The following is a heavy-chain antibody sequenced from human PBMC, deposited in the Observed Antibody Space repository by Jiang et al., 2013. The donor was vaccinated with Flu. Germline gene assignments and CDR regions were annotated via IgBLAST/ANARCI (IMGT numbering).Heavy chain of an antibody. D-gene: IGHD6-6*01. CDR2: LWYDGRTK. J-gene: IGHJ3*02. Sequence: AVLWYDGRTKYYADSVKGRSTISRDDSKNTLYLQMSSLRADDTAMYYCAKDLGDSSSSRNDAFDIWGQGTMVTVSS. CDR3: AKDLGDSSSSRNDAFDI. V-gene: IGHV3-33*06.